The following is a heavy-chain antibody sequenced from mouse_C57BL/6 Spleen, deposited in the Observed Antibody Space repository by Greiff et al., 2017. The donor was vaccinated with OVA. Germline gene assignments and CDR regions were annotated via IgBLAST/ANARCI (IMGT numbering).Heavy chain of an antibody. Sequence: QVQLKQPGAELVKPGASVKLSCKASGYTFTSYWMHWVKQRPGQGLEWIGMIHPNSGSTNYNEKFKSKATLTVDKSSSPAYMQLSSLTSEDSAVYYCATSNVFDYWGQGTTLTVSS. CDR1: GYTFTSYW. D-gene: IGHD2-5*01. V-gene: IGHV1-64*01. CDR3: ATSNVFDY. J-gene: IGHJ2*01. CDR2: IHPNSGST.